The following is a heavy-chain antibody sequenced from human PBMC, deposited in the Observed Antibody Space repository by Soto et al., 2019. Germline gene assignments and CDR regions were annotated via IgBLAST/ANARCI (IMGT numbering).Heavy chain of an antibody. V-gene: IGHV3-21*01. CDR3: ATTRGSGWAEYFQY. Sequence: SLRLFCAASGFTVSSYAMNWVRQAPGKGLEWVSSISSSSTYIYYEDSRFTISRDNAKNSLFLEMNSLRAEDTAVYHCATTRGSGWAEYFQYWGQGTPVTVSS. D-gene: IGHD6-19*01. J-gene: IGHJ1*01. CDR2: ISSSSTYI. CDR1: GFTVSSYA.